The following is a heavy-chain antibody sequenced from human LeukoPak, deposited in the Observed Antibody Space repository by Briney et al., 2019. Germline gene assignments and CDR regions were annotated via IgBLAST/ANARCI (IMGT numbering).Heavy chain of an antibody. J-gene: IGHJ4*02. CDR1: GFTFSRHS. CDR3: ARWRGLQSEFAC. Sequence: GGSLRLSSAASGFTFSRHSMGWVCQAPGKGLECVATIGLDGAQKDFVDSVKGRFTLSRDNAKNSLFLEMNRLRVEDTAVYYCARWRGLQSEFACWGQGTLVTVSS. D-gene: IGHD5-24*01. V-gene: IGHV3-7*01. CDR2: IGLDGAQK.